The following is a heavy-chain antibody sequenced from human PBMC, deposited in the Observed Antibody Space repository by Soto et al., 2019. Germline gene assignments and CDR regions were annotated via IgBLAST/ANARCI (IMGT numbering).Heavy chain of an antibody. D-gene: IGHD2-2*01. CDR3: ARVGGYCSSTSCHERAFDI. V-gene: IGHV1-2*04. J-gene: IGHJ3*02. CDR2: INPNNGGT. CDR1: GYTFTSYG. Sequence: GASVKVSCKASGYTFTSYGISWVRQAPGQGLERMGWINPNNGGTNYAQKFQGWVTMTRDTSISTAYMELSRLRSDDTAVYYCARVGGYCSSTSCHERAFDIWGQGTMVTVSS.